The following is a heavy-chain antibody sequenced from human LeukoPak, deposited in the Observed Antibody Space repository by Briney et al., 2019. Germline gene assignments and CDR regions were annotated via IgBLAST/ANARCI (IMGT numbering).Heavy chain of an antibody. CDR3: ARLHSGTYSWPYDY. CDR2: IYYSGST. V-gene: IGHV4-39*01. Sequence: SETLSLTCTVSGGSISSSSYYWGWIRQPPGKGPEWIGTIYYSGSTYYNPSLKSRVTISVDTSKNQFSLELSSVTAADTAVYYCARLHSGTYSWPYDYWGQGTLVTVSS. CDR1: GGSISSSSYY. D-gene: IGHD1-26*01. J-gene: IGHJ4*02.